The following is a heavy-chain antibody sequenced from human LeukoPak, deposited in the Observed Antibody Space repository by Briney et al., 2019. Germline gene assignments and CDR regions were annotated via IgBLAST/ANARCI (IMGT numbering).Heavy chain of an antibody. Sequence: SETLSLTCTVSGGSISSSSSYWGWIRQPPGKGLEWIGSIFYSGSTYYNPSLKSRVTISVDTSENQFSLKLSSVTAADTAVYYCARDEVVMAGSSWRRGYYFDYWGQGTLVTVSS. D-gene: IGHD6-13*01. CDR3: ARDEVVMAGSSWRRGYYFDY. J-gene: IGHJ4*02. CDR1: GGSISSSSSY. CDR2: IFYSGST. V-gene: IGHV4-39*07.